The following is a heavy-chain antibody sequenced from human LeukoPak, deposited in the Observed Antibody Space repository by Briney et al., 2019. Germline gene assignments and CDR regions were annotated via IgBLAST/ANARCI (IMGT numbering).Heavy chain of an antibody. J-gene: IGHJ6*03. D-gene: IGHD2-2*01. CDR1: GYTLTSYG. CDR2: ISAYNGNT. V-gene: IGHV1-18*01. CDR3: ARGPIIDIVVIPAAADYYHMDV. Sequence: ASVKVSCKASGYTLTSYGISWVRQAPGQGLEWMGWISAYNGNTRYAQKLQGRVTMTTDSSTSTAYMELRSLRSDDTAVYYCARGPIIDIVVIPAAADYYHMDVWGKGATVTVSS.